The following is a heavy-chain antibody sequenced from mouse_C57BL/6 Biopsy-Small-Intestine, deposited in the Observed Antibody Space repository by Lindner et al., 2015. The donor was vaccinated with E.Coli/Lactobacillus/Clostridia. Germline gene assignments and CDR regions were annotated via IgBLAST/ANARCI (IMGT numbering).Heavy chain of an antibody. CDR3: ASLDRGDWD. J-gene: IGHJ4*01. Sequence: SVKVSCKASGGTFSTYAISWVRRVPGQGLEWMGGIIPLFGTTNYAQKFQDRVTLIADKGTNTAYMHMSSLRNEDTAVYYCASLDRGDWDWGQGTLVTVSS. CDR1: GGTFSTYA. V-gene: IGHV1S26*01. D-gene: IGHD2-13*01. CDR2: IIPLFGTT.